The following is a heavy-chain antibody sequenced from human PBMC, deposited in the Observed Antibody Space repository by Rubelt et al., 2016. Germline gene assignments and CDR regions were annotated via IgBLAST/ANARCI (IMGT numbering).Heavy chain of an antibody. CDR2: ISYDGSNE. CDR1: GFTFSDYL. CDR3: VKVGHDYGQWRLDFDY. J-gene: IGHJ4*02. Sequence: GGGVVQPGRSLRLSCAASGFTFSDYLMHWVRQAPGKGLEWVTVISYDGSNEYYADSVKGRFTISRDNSKNTLYLQMSSVRAEDTALYYCVKVGHDYGQWRLDFDYCGQGTLVTVSS. V-gene: IGHV3-30*18. D-gene: IGHD4-17*01.